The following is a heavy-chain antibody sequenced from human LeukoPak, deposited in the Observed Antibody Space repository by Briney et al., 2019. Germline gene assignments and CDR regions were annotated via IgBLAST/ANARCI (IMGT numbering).Heavy chain of an antibody. D-gene: IGHD3-10*01. J-gene: IGHJ4*02. V-gene: IGHV3-48*03. CDR3: ARDQVLLWFGELSPDGFDY. CDR1: GFTFSSYA. CDR2: ISSSGSTI. Sequence: GGSLRLSCAASGFTFSSYAMNWVRQAPGKGLEWVSYISSSGSTIYYADSVKGRFTISRDNAKNSLYLQMNSLRAEDTAVYYCARDQVLLWFGELSPDGFDYWGQGTLVTVSS.